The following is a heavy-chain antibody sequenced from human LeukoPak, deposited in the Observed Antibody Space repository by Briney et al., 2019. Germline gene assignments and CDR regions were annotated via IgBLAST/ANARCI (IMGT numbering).Heavy chain of an antibody. D-gene: IGHD2-15*01. CDR3: AIGVGCCSGGSCYPAWFDP. V-gene: IGHV1-69*05. Sequence: SVKVSCKASGGTFSSYAISWVRQAPGQGLEWMGGIIPIFGTANYAQKFQGRVTITTDESTSTAYMELSSLRSEDTAVYYCAIGVGCCSGGSCYPAWFDPWGQGTLVTVSS. CDR2: IIPIFGTA. CDR1: GGTFSSYA. J-gene: IGHJ5*02.